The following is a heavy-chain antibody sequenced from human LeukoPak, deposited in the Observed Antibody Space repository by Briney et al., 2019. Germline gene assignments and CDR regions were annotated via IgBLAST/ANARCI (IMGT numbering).Heavy chain of an antibody. Sequence: ASVKVSCKASGYTFTGYYMHWVRQAPGQGLEWVGWINPNSGGTNYAQRFQGRVTMTWDTSISTAYMELNRLRSDDTAVYYCARVYYDILTGSRRFDCWGQGSLVTVSS. CDR2: INPNSGGT. J-gene: IGHJ4*02. CDR3: ARVYYDILTGSRRFDC. CDR1: GYTFTGYY. V-gene: IGHV1-2*02. D-gene: IGHD3-9*01.